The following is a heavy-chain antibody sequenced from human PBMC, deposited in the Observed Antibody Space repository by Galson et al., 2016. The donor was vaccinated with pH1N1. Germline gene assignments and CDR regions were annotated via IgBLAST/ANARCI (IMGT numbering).Heavy chain of an antibody. J-gene: IGHJ3*02. V-gene: IGHV5-51*01. CDR1: GYRFSSSW. CDR3: ARQNDYGDYRGYVFDI. CDR2: IHLGGSHI. Sequence: QSGAEVTKPGESLKISWKGSGYRFSSSWIGWVRQMPGKGLEWMGIIHLGGSHIRYSPSFQGQVTISAEQSNNIVSLQWSSLQASDTAMYYCARQNDYGDYRGYVFDIWGQGTIVTVSS. D-gene: IGHD4-17*01.